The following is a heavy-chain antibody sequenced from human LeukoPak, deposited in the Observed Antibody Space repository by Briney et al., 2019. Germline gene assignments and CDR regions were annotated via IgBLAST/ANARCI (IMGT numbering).Heavy chain of an antibody. Sequence: GGSLRLSCAASGFTFSSYAMHWVRQAPGKGLEWVSAISRSGNNTYYTDSVRGRFTISRDNSKHTLYLQMNSLRAEDTALYYCAKEGVTPFDYWGQGTLVTVSS. CDR2: ISRSGNNT. CDR3: AKEGVTPFDY. J-gene: IGHJ4*02. CDR1: GFTFSSYA. V-gene: IGHV3-23*01. D-gene: IGHD3-10*01.